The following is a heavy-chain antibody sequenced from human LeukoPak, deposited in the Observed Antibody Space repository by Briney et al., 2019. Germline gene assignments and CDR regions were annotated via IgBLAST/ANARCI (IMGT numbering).Heavy chain of an antibody. CDR2: ISGSGGST. CDR3: AKDDRYCSSTSCYFPY. D-gene: IGHD2-2*01. Sequence: PGGSLRLSCAASGFTFSSYAMSWVRQAPGKGLEWVSAISGSGGSTYYADSVKGRFTISRDNSKNTLYLQMNSLRAEDTAVYYCAKDDRYCSSTSCYFPYWGQGTLVTVSS. J-gene: IGHJ4*02. CDR1: GFTFSSYA. V-gene: IGHV3-23*01.